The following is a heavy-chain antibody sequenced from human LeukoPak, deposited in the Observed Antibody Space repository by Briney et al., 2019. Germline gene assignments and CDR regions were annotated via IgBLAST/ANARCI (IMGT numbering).Heavy chain of an antibody. Sequence: QPGGSLRLSCAASGFTFSSYAMSWVRQAPGKGLEWVSAISGSGGSTYYADSVKGRFTISRDNSKNTLYLQMNSLRAEDTAVYYCAKRPYLWVVTAILPYYFDYWGQGTLVTVSS. D-gene: IGHD2-21*02. V-gene: IGHV3-23*01. CDR3: AKRPYLWVVTAILPYYFDY. J-gene: IGHJ4*02. CDR1: GFTFSSYA. CDR2: ISGSGGST.